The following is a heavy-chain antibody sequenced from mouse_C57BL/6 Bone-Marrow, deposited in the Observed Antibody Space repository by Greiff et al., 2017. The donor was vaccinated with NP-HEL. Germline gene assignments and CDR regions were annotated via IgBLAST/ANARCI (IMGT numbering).Heavy chain of an antibody. V-gene: IGHV1-18*01. Sequence: EVQLQQSGPELVKPGASVKIPCKASGYTFTDYNMDWVKQSHGKSLEWIGDINPNNGGTIYNQKFKGKATLTVDKSSSTAYMELRSLTSEDTAVYYCARRGGWLLRTYFDVWGTGTTVTVSS. J-gene: IGHJ1*03. CDR2: INPNNGGT. CDR1: GYTFTDYN. CDR3: ARRGGWLLRTYFDV. D-gene: IGHD2-3*01.